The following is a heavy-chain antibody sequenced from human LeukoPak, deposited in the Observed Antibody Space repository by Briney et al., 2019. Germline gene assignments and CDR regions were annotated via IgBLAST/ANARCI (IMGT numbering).Heavy chain of an antibody. CDR3: AGGDAVTSSY. D-gene: IGHD4-17*01. CDR2: ITSDGRST. V-gene: IGHV3-74*01. Sequence: TGGSLRLSCAASGFTFTSYWMHWVRQAPGKGLVWVSRITSDGRSTSYADSVKGRFTMSRDNAKNMLYLQMNSLRPEDTAVYYCAGGDAVTSSYWGQGTLLTVSS. J-gene: IGHJ4*02. CDR1: GFTFTSYW.